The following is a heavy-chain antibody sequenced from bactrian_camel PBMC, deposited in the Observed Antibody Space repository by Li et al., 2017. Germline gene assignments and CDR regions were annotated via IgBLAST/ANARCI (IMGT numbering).Heavy chain of an antibody. D-gene: IGHD1*01. J-gene: IGHJ7*01. CDR1: VFPHSTKC. V-gene: IGHV3S1*01. CDR2: INSDNGNT. Sequence: HVQLVESGGDSVLAGGSLRLSCVASVFPHSTKCMGWFRQAPGKEREGVALINSDNGNTEYADSVKGRFTISQDNTKVTLYLNMNSLKSEDTATYYCAAGIAPGNYKGECHYGLNYWGKGTQVTVS.